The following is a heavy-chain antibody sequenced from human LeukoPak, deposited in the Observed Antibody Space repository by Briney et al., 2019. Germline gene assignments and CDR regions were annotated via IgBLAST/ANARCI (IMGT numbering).Heavy chain of an antibody. J-gene: IGHJ5*02. CDR1: GGSSSGYY. CDR3: ARALYDFWSGYFLSLWFDP. Sequence: SETLSLTCAVYGGSSSGYYWSWIRQPPGKGLEWIGEINHSGSTNYNPSLKSRVTISVDTSKNQFSLKLSSVTAADTAVYYCARALYDFWSGYFLSLWFDPWGQGTLVTVSS. D-gene: IGHD3-3*01. V-gene: IGHV4-34*01. CDR2: INHSGST.